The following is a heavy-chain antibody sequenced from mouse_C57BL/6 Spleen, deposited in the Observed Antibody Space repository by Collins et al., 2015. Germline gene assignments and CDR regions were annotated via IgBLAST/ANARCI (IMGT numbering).Heavy chain of an antibody. J-gene: IGHJ2*01. CDR2: INPSNGGT. V-gene: IGHV1-53*01. D-gene: IGHD2-3*01. Sequence: QVQLQQPGTELVKPGASVKLSCKASGYTFTSYWMHWVKQRPGQGLEWIGNINPSNGGTNYNENFKSKATLTVDKSSSTAYMQLSSLTSEDSAVYYCAREGGYYPRPYSFDYWGQGTTLTVSS. CDR1: GYTFTSYW. CDR3: AREGGYYPRPYSFDY.